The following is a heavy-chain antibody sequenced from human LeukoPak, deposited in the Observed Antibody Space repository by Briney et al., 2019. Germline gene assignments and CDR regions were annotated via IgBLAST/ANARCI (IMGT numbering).Heavy chain of an antibody. D-gene: IGHD3-10*01. V-gene: IGHV4-4*02. J-gene: IGHJ6*03. Sequence: KASGTLSLTCAVSGGSISSSNWWSWVRQPPGKGLEWIGEIYHSGSTNYNPSLKSRVTISVDKSKNQFSLKLSSVTAADTAVYYCARSYGSGSYDYYYYYMDVWGKGTTVTISS. CDR3: ARSYGSGSYDYYYYYMDV. CDR1: GGSISSSNW. CDR2: IYHSGST.